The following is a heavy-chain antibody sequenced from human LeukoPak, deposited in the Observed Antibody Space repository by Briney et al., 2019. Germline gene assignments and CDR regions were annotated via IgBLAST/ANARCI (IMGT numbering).Heavy chain of an antibody. J-gene: IGHJ4*02. D-gene: IGHD6-19*01. CDR3: ARGFGYSSGWYFDY. CDR2: IIPILGIA. V-gene: IGHV1-69*04. CDR1: GGTFSSYA. Sequence: GASVKVSCKASGGTFSSYAISWVRQAPGQGLEWMGRIIPILGIANYAQKFQGRVTMTRDTSINTAYMELSRLRSDDTAVYHCARGFGYSSGWYFDYWGQGTLVTVSS.